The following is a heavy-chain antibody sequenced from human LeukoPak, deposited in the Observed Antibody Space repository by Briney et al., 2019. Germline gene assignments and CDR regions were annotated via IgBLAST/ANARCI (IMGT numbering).Heavy chain of an antibody. CDR3: AKAWTTAKGVDY. V-gene: IGHV3-21*01. CDR2: ISSSSSYI. D-gene: IGHD4-17*01. J-gene: IGHJ4*02. Sequence: GGSLRLSCAASGFTFSSYSMNWVRQAPGKGLEWVSSISSSSSYIYYADSVKGRFTISRDNAKNSLYLQMNSLRAEDTAVYYCAKAWTTAKGVDYWGQGTLVTVSS. CDR1: GFTFSSYS.